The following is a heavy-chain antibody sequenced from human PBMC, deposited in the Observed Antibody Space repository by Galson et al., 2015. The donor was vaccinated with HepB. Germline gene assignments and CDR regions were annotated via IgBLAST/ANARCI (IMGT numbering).Heavy chain of an antibody. CDR1: GFTFSSYG. V-gene: IGHV3-23*01. CDR3: TIRGWGDTGWFDY. CDR2: ISGSDDST. J-gene: IGHJ4*02. Sequence: SLRLSCAASGFTFSSYGMHWVRQAPGKGLECVSAISGSDDSTFYADSVKGRFTISRDNSKNTLCLQMNSLRAEGTAVYYCTIRGWGDTGWFDYWGQGILVTVSS. D-gene: IGHD5-18*01.